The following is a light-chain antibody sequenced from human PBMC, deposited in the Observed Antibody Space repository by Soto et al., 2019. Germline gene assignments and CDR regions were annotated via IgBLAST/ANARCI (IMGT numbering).Light chain of an antibody. V-gene: IGLV6-57*01. CDR1: SGSIASDY. CDR3: QSYDSSTWV. CDR2: GDN. Sequence: NFMLTQPHSVSESPGKTVTISCTRSSGSIASDYEQWYQQRPGSSPTTVIYGDNQRPSGVPDRFSGSIDSSSNSASLTISGLKTEDEADYYCQSYDSSTWVFGGGTKVTVL. J-gene: IGLJ3*02.